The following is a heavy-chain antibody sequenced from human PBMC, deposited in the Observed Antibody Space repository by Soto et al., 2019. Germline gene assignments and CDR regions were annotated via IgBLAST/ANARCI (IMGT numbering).Heavy chain of an antibody. J-gene: IGHJ4*02. CDR1: GFTFSSYS. CDR2: VGGGGDNT. Sequence: EVQLLESGGGLVQPGGSVRLSCAASGFTFSSYSMNWVRQARGKGLEWVASVGGGGDNTFYADSVKGRFTISRDDSQNTLYLQMNSLRAEDTAVYFCAKRDSGSGRSPPLINYWGQGTLVTVPS. D-gene: IGHD3-10*01. V-gene: IGHV3-23*01. CDR3: AKRDSGSGRSPPLINY.